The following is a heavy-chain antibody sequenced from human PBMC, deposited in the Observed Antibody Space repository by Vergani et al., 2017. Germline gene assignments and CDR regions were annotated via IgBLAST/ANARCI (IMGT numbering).Heavy chain of an antibody. Sequence: EVQLVESGGGLVQPGRSLRLSCTASGFTFGDYAMSWFRQAPGKGLEWVGFIRSKAYGGTTEYAASVKGRFTISRDDSKSIAYLQMNSLKTEDTAVYYCARDWAWYRGSTVYYYYGMDVWGQGTTVTVSS. V-gene: IGHV3-49*03. J-gene: IGHJ6*02. CDR2: IRSKAYGGTT. CDR3: ARDWAWYRGSTVYYYYGMDV. CDR1: GFTFGDYA. D-gene: IGHD6-13*01.